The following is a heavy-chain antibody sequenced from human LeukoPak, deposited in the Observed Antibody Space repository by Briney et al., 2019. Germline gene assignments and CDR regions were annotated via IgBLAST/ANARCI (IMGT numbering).Heavy chain of an antibody. Sequence: GGSLRLSCAASGFTFSSYAMHWVRQAPGKGLEWVAVISYDGSNKYYADSVKGRFTISRDNSKNTLYLQMNSLRAEDTAVYNCASETFPHIAVAGNPSYWGQGTLVTVSS. CDR2: ISYDGSNK. V-gene: IGHV3-30*04. D-gene: IGHD6-19*01. CDR1: GFTFSSYA. J-gene: IGHJ4*02. CDR3: ASETFPHIAVAGNPSY.